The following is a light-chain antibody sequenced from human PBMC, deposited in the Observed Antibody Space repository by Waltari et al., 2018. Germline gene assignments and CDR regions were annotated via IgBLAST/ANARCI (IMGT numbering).Light chain of an antibody. CDR2: AAS. V-gene: IGKV1-9*01. CDR3: QQLNSYPLT. J-gene: IGKJ4*01. CDR1: QGISSS. Sequence: IQLTQSPSSLSASVGDRVTITCRASQGISSSLAWYHQKPGKAPKLLIYAASALQSGVPSRFSGSGSGTDFTLTTSSLQPEDFATYYCQQLNSYPLTFGGGTKVEIK.